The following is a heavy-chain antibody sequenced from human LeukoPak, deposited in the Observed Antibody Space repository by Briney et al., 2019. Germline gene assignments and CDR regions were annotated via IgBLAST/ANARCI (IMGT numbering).Heavy chain of an antibody. J-gene: IGHJ4*02. V-gene: IGHV4-39*01. CDR2: IYYSGST. Sequence: PSETLSLTCTVSGGSISSSSYYWGWIRQPPGKGLEWIGSIYYSGSTYYNPSLKSRVTISVDTSENQFSLKLSSVTAADTAVYYCARHLIAAAGIASFDYWGQGTLVTVSS. CDR3: ARHLIAAAGIASFDY. CDR1: GGSISSSSYY. D-gene: IGHD6-13*01.